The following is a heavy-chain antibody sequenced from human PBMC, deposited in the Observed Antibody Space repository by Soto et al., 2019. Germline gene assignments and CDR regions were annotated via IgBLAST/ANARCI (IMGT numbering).Heavy chain of an antibody. CDR3: ARNNHFDS. CDR1: GASISSYY. CDR2: ISSSGS. Sequence: SETLSLTCTVSGASISSYYWSWIRQPPGKGLEWIGYISSSGSNYNPSLKSRVTISLDKSKNEFSLKMKSVTAADTAVYYCARNNHFDSWGQGTLVTVSP. J-gene: IGHJ4*02. V-gene: IGHV4-59*01.